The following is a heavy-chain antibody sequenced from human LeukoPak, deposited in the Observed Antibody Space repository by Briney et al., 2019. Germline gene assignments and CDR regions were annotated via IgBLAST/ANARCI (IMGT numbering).Heavy chain of an antibody. J-gene: IGHJ5*02. CDR1: GGSIRSSTYY. CDR3: ARHYGP. Sequence: RRETMSFTSTATGGSIRSSTYYWSWISQPTGKGLEWIGSIYDSGSTYYNPSLKSRVTISVDTSKNQFSLKLNSVTAADTAVYYCARHYGPWGQGTLVTVSS. V-gene: IGHV4-39*01. CDR2: IYDSGST. D-gene: IGHD3-10*01.